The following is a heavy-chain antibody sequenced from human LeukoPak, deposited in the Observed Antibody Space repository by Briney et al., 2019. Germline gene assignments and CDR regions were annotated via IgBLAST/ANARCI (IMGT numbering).Heavy chain of an antibody. D-gene: IGHD2-15*01. CDR2: IYHSGST. CDR1: GYSISSGYY. Sequence: SETLSLTCTVSGYSISSGYYWGWIRQPPGKGLEWIGSIYHSGSTYYNPSLKSRVTISVDTSKNQFSLKLSSVTAADTAVYYCARHRYCSGGSCYSGRSFDYWGQGTLVTVSS. V-gene: IGHV4-38-2*02. CDR3: ARHRYCSGGSCYSGRSFDY. J-gene: IGHJ4*02.